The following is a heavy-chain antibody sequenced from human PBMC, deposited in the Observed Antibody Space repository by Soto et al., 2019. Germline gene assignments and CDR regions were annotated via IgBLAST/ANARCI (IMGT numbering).Heavy chain of an antibody. CDR3: AKRGHGYPTVTTGPIDP. J-gene: IGHJ5*02. CDR2: ISGSGGST. D-gene: IGHD4-17*01. V-gene: IGHV3-23*01. Sequence: PGGSLRLSCAASGFTFSSYAMSWVRQAPGKGLEWVSAISGSGGSTYYADSVKGRFTISRDNSKNTLYLQMNSLRAEDTAVYYCAKRGHGYPTVTTGPIDPWGQGTLVTVSS. CDR1: GFTFSSYA.